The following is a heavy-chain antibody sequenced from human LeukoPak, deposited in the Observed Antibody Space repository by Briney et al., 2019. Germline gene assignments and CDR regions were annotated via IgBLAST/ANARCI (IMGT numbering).Heavy chain of an antibody. J-gene: IGHJ5*02. D-gene: IGHD3-10*01. Sequence: PGGSLRLSCAASGFTFSSYATSWVRQAPGKGLEWVPAISGSGGSTYYADSVKGRFTISRDNSKNTLYLQMNSLRAEDTAVYYCAKPYYGSGELDPWGQGTLVTVSS. CDR3: AKPYYGSGELDP. CDR2: ISGSGGST. V-gene: IGHV3-23*01. CDR1: GFTFSSYA.